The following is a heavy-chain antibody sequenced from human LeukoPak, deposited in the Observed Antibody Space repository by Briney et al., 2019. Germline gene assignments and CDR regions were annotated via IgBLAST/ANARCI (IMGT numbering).Heavy chain of an antibody. CDR2: ISGNGRST. D-gene: IGHD1-1*01. V-gene: IGHV3-23*01. J-gene: IGHJ3*01. CDR3: ARDRWGNWVDALEL. Sequence: PGGSLRLSFAASGFTFCSYAKSWVRQAPGKGLEWVSTISGNGRSTYYGDSVKGRFTISRDNSKNTLYLQMNSLRADDTAVYYCARDRWGNWVDALELWRRETMVTVSS. CDR1: GFTFCSYA.